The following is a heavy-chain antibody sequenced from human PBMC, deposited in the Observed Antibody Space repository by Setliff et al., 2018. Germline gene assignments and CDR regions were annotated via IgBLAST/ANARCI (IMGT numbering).Heavy chain of an antibody. CDR3: ARGRDVAARLLDS. V-gene: IGHV4-34*01. D-gene: IGHD6-6*01. CDR2: INHSGTT. CDR1: GGTFSDYY. Sequence: SETLSLTCAAYGGTFSDYYWTWIRQPPGKGLEWIGEINHSGTTNYHPSLRSRVTISVDTSKNQFSLKVTSVTAADTSVYFCARGRDVAARLLDSWGQGTLVTVSS. J-gene: IGHJ4*02.